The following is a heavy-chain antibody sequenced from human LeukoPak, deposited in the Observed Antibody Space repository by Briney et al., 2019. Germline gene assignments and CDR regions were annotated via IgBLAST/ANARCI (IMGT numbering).Heavy chain of an antibody. CDR2: INSDGSTT. J-gene: IGHJ4*02. CDR1: GFTFSSDW. D-gene: IGHD2-15*01. CDR3: ARDRYCSFDY. Sequence: GGSLRLSCAASGFTFSSDWMHSVRQAPGKGLVLVSRINSDGSTTKYADSVRGRFTISRDNDKNTLCLQMNSLGAEDTVVYYCARDRYCSFDYWGQGTLVTVSS. V-gene: IGHV3-74*03.